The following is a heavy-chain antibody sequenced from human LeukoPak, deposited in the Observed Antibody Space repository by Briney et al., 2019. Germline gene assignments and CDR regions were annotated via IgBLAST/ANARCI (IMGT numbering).Heavy chain of an antibody. D-gene: IGHD3-3*01. Sequence: ASVKVSCKVSGYTLTELSMHWVRQAPGKGLEWMGGFDPEDGETIYAQKFQGRVTMTEDTSTDTAYMELSSLRSEDTAVYYCATVSYPLRGEGCFDYWGQGTLVTVSS. CDR2: FDPEDGET. V-gene: IGHV1-24*01. CDR3: ATVSYPLRGEGCFDY. J-gene: IGHJ4*02. CDR1: GYTLTELS.